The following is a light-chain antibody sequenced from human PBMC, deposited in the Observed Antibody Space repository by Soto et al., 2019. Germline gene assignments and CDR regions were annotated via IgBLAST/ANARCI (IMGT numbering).Light chain of an antibody. Sequence: QSVLTQSPSVSAAPGQKVTISCSGSSSNIGNNYVSWYQQLPGTAPKLLIYDNNKRPSGIPDRFSGSKSGTSGTLDITGLQTGDEADYYCATWDGSLRGEVFGEGTKPPVL. CDR1: SSNIGNNY. CDR3: ATWDGSLRGEV. CDR2: DNN. J-gene: IGLJ2*01. V-gene: IGLV1-51*01.